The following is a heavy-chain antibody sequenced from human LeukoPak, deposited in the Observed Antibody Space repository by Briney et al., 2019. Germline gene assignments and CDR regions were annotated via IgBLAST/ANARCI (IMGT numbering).Heavy chain of an antibody. V-gene: IGHV3-30-3*01. CDR1: GFTFSSYA. D-gene: IGHD5-18*01. CDR3: ARGVGYSGWFDP. J-gene: IGHJ5*02. CDR2: ISYDGSNK. Sequence: PGGSLRLSCAASGFTFSSYAMHWVRQAPGKGLEWVALISYDGSNKYYADSVKGRFTISRDNSKNTLYLQMNSQRAEDTAVYYCARGVGYSGWFDPWGQGTLVTVSS.